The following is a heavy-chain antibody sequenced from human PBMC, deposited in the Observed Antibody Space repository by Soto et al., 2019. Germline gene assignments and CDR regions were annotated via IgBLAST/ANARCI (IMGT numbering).Heavy chain of an antibody. J-gene: IGHJ6*02. CDR1: GCTFTGYY. CDR2: INPNSGGT. Sequence: ASVKVSCKASGCTFTGYYMHWVRQAPGQGLEWMGWINPNSGGTNYAQKFQGRVTMTRDTSISTAYMELSRLRSDDTAVYYCARVVGSDKNYYYYYGMDVWGQGTTVTVSS. V-gene: IGHV1-2*02. CDR3: ARVVGSDKNYYYYYGMDV. D-gene: IGHD3-10*01.